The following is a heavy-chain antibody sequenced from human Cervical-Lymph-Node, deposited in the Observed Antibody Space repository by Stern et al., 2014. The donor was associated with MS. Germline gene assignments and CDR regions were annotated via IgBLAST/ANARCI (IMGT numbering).Heavy chain of an antibody. CDR3: ARGELKEGLVRGMDV. V-gene: IGHV1-69*01. CDR1: GGTFRSYA. Sequence: VQLVESGAEVKKPGSSVKVSCKASGGTFRSYAISWVRQAPGQGLEWMGGIKPIIGTTNYAQKVQGRVTITTGASLSKSHMGSSSLRSEDTAVYYCARGELKEGLVRGMDVWGQGTTVTVSS. CDR2: IKPIIGTT. D-gene: IGHD1-26*01. J-gene: IGHJ6*02.